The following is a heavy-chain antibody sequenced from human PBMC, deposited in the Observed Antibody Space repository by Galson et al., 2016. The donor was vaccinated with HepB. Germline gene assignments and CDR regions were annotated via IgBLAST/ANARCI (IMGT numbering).Heavy chain of an antibody. CDR2: IGTSGSTI. Sequence: YYWGWIRQPPGKGLEWVSYIGTSGSTIYYIDSVKGRFTISRDNAKNSLYLQMNSLRAEDTAVYYCARVVYYYYGMDVWGQGTTVTVSS. CDR3: ARVVYYYYGMDV. J-gene: IGHJ6*02. CDR1: YY. V-gene: IGHV3-11*01.